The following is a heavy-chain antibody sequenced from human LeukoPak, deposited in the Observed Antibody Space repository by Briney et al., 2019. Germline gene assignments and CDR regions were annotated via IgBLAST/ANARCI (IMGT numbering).Heavy chain of an antibody. CDR1: GYTFTNFD. V-gene: IGHV1-8*01. J-gene: IGHJ3*02. Sequence: ASVKVSCKASGYTFTNFDINWVRQATGQGLEWMGWMNPKTGNTGSVQKFQGRVTITGNTSISTAYMELSSLRSEDTAVYYCVRIYYSNAFDIWGQGTMVTVSS. CDR3: VRIYYSNAFDI. CDR2: MNPKTGNT. D-gene: IGHD4-11*01.